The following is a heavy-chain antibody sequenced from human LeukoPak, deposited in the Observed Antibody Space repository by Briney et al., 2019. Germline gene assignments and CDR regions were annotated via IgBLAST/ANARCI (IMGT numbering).Heavy chain of an antibody. CDR2: ISGSGGRT. CDR3: ATPPTVTRNY. CDR1: GFTFSSYA. D-gene: IGHD4-17*01. Sequence: GGSLRLSCAASGFTFSSYAMSWVRPAPGKGLEGVSSISGSGGRTHYTDSVKGRFTISRDNSKNTLYLQMNSLRAEDTAVYYCATPPTVTRNYWGQGTLVTVSS. V-gene: IGHV3-23*01. J-gene: IGHJ4*02.